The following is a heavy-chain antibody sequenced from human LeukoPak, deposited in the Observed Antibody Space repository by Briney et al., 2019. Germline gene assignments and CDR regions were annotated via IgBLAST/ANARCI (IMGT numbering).Heavy chain of an antibody. CDR1: GFTFSSYA. D-gene: IGHD5-18*01. Sequence: GGSLRLYCAASGFTFSSYAMHWVRQAPGKGLEYVSAISSNGGSTYYANSVKGRFTISRDNSKNTLYLQMGSLRAEDMAVYYCARGGLTAMDPGYWGQGTLVTVSS. CDR2: ISSNGGST. J-gene: IGHJ4*02. V-gene: IGHV3-64*01. CDR3: ARGGLTAMDPGY.